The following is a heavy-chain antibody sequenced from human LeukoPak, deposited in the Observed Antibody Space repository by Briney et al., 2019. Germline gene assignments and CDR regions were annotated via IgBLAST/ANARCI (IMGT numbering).Heavy chain of an antibody. CDR3: AKDGSSTSCYSCYYYMDV. D-gene: IGHD2-2*01. J-gene: IGHJ6*03. V-gene: IGHV3-66*01. CDR1: GFTVSTKY. Sequence: GGSLRLSCAASGFTVSTKYMGWVRQAPGKGLEWVSVIYSDGSTYYADSVKGRFTLSRDNSKNKIYLEMNSLKAEDTAVYYCAKDGSSTSCYSCYYYMDVWGKGTTVTVSS. CDR2: IYSDGST.